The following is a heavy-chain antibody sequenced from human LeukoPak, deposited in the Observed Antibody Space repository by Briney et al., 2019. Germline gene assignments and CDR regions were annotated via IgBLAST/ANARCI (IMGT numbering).Heavy chain of an antibody. V-gene: IGHV4-34*01. J-gene: IGHJ3*02. Sequence: PSETLSLTCTVYGGSFGAYYWSWIRQPPGKGLEWIGQINHSGGTNYNPSLKSRVTISVDSSEDQFSLKLTSVTAADTAVYYCARGGYYGSGRAAFDIWGQGTMVTVSS. D-gene: IGHD3-10*01. CDR3: ARGGYYGSGRAAFDI. CDR1: GGSFGAYY. CDR2: INHSGGT.